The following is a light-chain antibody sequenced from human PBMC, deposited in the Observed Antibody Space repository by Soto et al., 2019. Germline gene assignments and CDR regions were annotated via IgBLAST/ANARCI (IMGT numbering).Light chain of an antibody. Sequence: GDRFTISCRMSQGISSYLAWYQQKPGKAPELLIYAASTLQSGVPSRFSGSGSGTEFTLTISSLQPEDFATYYCLQHNSYPWTFGQGTKVDIK. CDR2: AAS. CDR3: LQHNSYPWT. CDR1: QGISSY. J-gene: IGKJ1*01. V-gene: IGKV1D-8*02.